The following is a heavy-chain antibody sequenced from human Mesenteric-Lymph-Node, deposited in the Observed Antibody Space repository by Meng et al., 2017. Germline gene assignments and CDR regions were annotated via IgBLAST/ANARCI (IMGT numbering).Heavy chain of an antibody. V-gene: IGHV3-53*04. CDR3: ARFSTVTTSFDY. CDR1: GFTVSSNY. J-gene: IGHJ4*02. CDR2: IYSGGST. D-gene: IGHD4-17*01. Sequence: GESLKISCAASGFTVSSNYMSWVRQAPGKGLEWVSVIYSGGSTYYADSVKGRFTISRHNSKNTLYLQMNSLRAEDTAVYYCARFSTVTTSFDYWGQGTLVTVSS.